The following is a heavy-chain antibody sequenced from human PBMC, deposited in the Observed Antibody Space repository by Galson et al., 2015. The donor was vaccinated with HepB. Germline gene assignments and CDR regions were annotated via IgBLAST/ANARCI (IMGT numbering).Heavy chain of an antibody. D-gene: IGHD5-24*01. V-gene: IGHV3-23*01. CDR3: AHEAREGSLIYIDY. Sequence: SLRLSCAASGFTFSRYAMSWVRQAPGKGLEWVSAISSSGGSTYYADSVKGRFTISRDNSKNTLYLQMNSLRAEDTAVYYCAHEAREGSLIYIDYWGQGALVTVSS. CDR2: ISSSGGST. J-gene: IGHJ4*02. CDR1: GFTFSRYA.